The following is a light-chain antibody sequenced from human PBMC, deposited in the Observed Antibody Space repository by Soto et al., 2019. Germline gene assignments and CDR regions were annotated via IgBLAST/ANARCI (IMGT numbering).Light chain of an antibody. Sequence: DIHLTQSPSFLSASVEDRVTISCRASYDISSSLAWYQQEPGKPPKLLIYGSSTLQTGVPSRFTGSGSGRKFTLTISGLQFGDFATYFCQQLSHYPYTFGQGTKVDIK. CDR3: QQLSHYPYT. J-gene: IGKJ2*01. CDR1: YDISSS. V-gene: IGKV1-9*01. CDR2: GSS.